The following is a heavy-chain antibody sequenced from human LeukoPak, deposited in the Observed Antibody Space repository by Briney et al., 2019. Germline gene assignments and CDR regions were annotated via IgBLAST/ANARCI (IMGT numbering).Heavy chain of an antibody. Sequence: GGSLRLSCAASGLSFRNYAMTWVRQAPGKGLEWVSSISSSSSYIYYADSVKGRFTISRDNAKNSLYLQMNSLRAEDTAVYYCARGLSSYFDYWGQGTLVTVSS. J-gene: IGHJ4*02. CDR1: GLSFRNYA. D-gene: IGHD6-19*01. V-gene: IGHV3-21*01. CDR2: ISSSSSYI. CDR3: ARGLSSYFDY.